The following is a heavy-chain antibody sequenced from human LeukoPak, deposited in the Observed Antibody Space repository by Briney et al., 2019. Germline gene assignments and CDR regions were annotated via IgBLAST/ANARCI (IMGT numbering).Heavy chain of an antibody. CDR2: IYHSGAT. CDR3: ASADVGASDYYYYYYVDV. D-gene: IGHD4/OR15-4a*01. Sequence: PSETLSLTCTVSGYSISSGYYWGWIRQSPEKGLEWIGSIYHSGATYYNPSLKSRVTISVDTSKNQFSLKLSSVTAADTAMYYCASADVGASDYYYYYYVDVWGKGTTVIVSS. J-gene: IGHJ6*03. V-gene: IGHV4-38-2*02. CDR1: GYSISSGYY.